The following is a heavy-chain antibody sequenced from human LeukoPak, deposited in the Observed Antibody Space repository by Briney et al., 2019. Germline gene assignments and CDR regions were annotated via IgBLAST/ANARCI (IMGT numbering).Heavy chain of an antibody. J-gene: IGHJ4*02. Sequence: GGSLRLSCAASGLTFSSYEMNWVRQGPGKGPEWVSYISSSGDTVFYGYSLNGRFTISRDNAKNSLYLQINNLRAEDTSVYYCARDGSFTSGSFFDSWGQGTLVTVSS. CDR1: GLTFSSYE. D-gene: IGHD1-26*01. CDR3: ARDGSFTSGSFFDS. CDR2: ISSSGDTV. V-gene: IGHV3-48*03.